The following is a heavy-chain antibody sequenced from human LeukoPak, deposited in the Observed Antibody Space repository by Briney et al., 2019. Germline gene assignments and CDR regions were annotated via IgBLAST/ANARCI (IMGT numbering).Heavy chain of an antibody. J-gene: IGHJ4*02. CDR3: ARYCSSTSCSTPFDY. D-gene: IGHD2-2*02. V-gene: IGHV3-53*01. Sequence: GGSLRLSCAASGFTVSSNYMSWVRQAPWKGLEWVSVLYSGGSTYYADSVKGRFTISRDNSKNTLYLQMNSLRAEDTAVYYCARYCSSTSCSTPFDYWGQGTLVTVSS. CDR1: GFTVSSNY. CDR2: LYSGGST.